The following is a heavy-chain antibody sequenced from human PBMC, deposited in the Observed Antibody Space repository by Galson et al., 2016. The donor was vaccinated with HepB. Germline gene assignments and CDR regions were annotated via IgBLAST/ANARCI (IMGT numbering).Heavy chain of an antibody. Sequence: QSGAEVKKPEESLKISCQGSGYTFNRYWIGWVRERPGKGLEWMGIIYPGDSDTKYSPSFQGRVTLSVDKSISTAYLQLSSLQASDTAIYYCARHLHDEQHLVPPSYTSGWYLDYWGLGTLVTVSS. CDR1: GYTFNRYW. J-gene: IGHJ4*02. CDR3: ARHLHDEQHLVPPSYTSGWYLDY. D-gene: IGHD6-19*01. CDR2: IYPGDSDT. V-gene: IGHV5-51*01.